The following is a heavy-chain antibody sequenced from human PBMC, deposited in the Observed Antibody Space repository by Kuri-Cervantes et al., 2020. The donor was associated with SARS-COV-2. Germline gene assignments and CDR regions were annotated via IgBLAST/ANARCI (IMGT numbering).Heavy chain of an antibody. Sequence: GESLKISCAASGFTFSSYSMNWVRQAPGKRLEWVSSISSSSSYIYYADSVKGRFTISRDNAKNSLYLQMNSLRAEDTAVYYCARELGGGSVWGQGTLVTVSS. CDR3: ARELGGGSV. J-gene: IGHJ4*02. CDR2: ISSSSSYI. V-gene: IGHV3-21*01. D-gene: IGHD2-15*01. CDR1: GFTFSSYS.